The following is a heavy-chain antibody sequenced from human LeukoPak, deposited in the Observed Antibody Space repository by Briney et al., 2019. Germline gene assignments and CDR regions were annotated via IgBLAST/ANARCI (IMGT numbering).Heavy chain of an antibody. J-gene: IGHJ4*02. Sequence: PSETLSLTRTVSGGSISSSSYYWGWIRQPPGKGLEWIGSIYYSGSTYYNPSLKSRVTISVDTSKNQFSLKLSSVTAADTAVYYCAAPGYYYGSGSYHFDYWGQGTLVTVSS. CDR2: IYYSGST. CDR3: AAPGYYYGSGSYHFDY. CDR1: GGSISSSSYY. V-gene: IGHV4-39*01. D-gene: IGHD3-10*01.